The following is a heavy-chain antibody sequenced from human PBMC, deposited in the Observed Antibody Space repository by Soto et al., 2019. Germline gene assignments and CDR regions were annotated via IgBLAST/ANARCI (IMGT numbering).Heavy chain of an antibody. D-gene: IGHD3-10*01. CDR3: ARDRDDYGSGNYYNRIDF. CDR2: IIPIFGTP. V-gene: IGHV1-69*01. J-gene: IGHJ4*02. CDR1: GGIFSTYA. Sequence: QVQLVQSGAEVKKPGSSVKVSCKASGGIFSTYAISWLRQAPGQGLEWMGGIIPIFGTPNYAQSFQGGVTITAEESTSTAYMELSRLRSEDTAVYYCARDRDDYGSGNYYNRIDFWGQGTLVTVSS.